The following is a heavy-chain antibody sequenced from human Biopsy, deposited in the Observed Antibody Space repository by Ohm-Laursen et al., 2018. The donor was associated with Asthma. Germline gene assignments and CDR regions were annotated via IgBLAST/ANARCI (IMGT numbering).Heavy chain of an antibody. D-gene: IGHD3-9*01. V-gene: IGHV1-3*01. CDR3: ARTYYDFLTGQVNDAFDI. Sequence: SVTPACKAYGYTLINYAIHWVRQAPGQRLGWMVWINVGNSNTKYSQKFQGRVTITRDTSASTAYMELTSLRSEDTAVYYCARTYYDFLTGQVNDAFDIWGQGTVVTVSS. J-gene: IGHJ3*02. CDR2: INVGNSNT. CDR1: GYTLINYA.